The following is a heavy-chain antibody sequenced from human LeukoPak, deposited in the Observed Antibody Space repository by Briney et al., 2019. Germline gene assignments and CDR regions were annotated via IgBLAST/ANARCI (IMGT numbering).Heavy chain of an antibody. D-gene: IGHD3-10*01. CDR2: MRTDGTRI. V-gene: IGHV3-74*01. Sequence: GGSLRLSCAASGFRFSNSWMYWVRQGPGKGPVWVSRMRTDGTRIEYADSVKGRFTISRDNAKNTLFLQMSSLRVEDTAVYYCARGADHGGSYYPDWGQGTRVTVSS. CDR3: ARGADHGGSYYPD. CDR1: GFRFSNSW. J-gene: IGHJ4*02.